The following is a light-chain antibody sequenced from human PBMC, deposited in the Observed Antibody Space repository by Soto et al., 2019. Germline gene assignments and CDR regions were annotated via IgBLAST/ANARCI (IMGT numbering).Light chain of an antibody. J-gene: IGKJ5*01. CDR2: GAS. CDR1: QSVSRSY. CDR3: QQYTGPPTT. Sequence: EIVFTQSPCTLSLSPGDRATLSCRASQSVSRSYLGWYQQKPGQAPRLLIYGASTRAAGIPDRFSGSGSGTDFTLTITRLEPEDSAVYFCQQYTGPPTTFGQGTRLEIK. V-gene: IGKV3-20*01.